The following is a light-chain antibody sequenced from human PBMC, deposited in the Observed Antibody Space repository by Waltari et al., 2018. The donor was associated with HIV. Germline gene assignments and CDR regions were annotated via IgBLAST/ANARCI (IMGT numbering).Light chain of an antibody. CDR2: AND. Sequence: QSVLAQPPSASGTPGQRVTISCSGSSSNIARNTVNWYQQLPGTAPKLLSYANDQRPSGVPDRFSGSKSDTSASLAISGLQSEDEADFYCAAWDDSLNEWLFGGGTKLTVL. CDR3: AAWDDSLNEWL. V-gene: IGLV1-44*01. CDR1: SSNIARNT. J-gene: IGLJ3*02.